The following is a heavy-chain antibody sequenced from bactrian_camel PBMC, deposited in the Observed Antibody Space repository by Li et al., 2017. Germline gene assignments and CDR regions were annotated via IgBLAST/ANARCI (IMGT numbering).Heavy chain of an antibody. CDR1: GFTFSSYY. D-gene: IGHD5*01. CDR2: EYRGTI. Sequence: QLVESGGGLVQPGGSLRLSCVASGFTFSSYYINWVRQAPGKGLEWVSSEYRGTIGYADSVKGRFTISRDNAKNTLFLQLNSLRTEDTAVYYCATGLLWGVGAKHWGQGTQVTVS. V-gene: IGHV3-2*01. J-gene: IGHJ4*01. CDR3: ATGLLWGVGAKH.